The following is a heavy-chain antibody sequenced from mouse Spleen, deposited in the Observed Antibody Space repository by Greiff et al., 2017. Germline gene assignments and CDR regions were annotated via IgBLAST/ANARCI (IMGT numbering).Heavy chain of an antibody. CDR1: GFNINNTY. V-gene: IGHV14-3*01. CDR3: APVVDYAMDY. Sequence: EVMLVESVAELMRPGASVKLSCTASGFNINNTYMHWVKQRPEQGLEWIGRIDPANGNTNYAPKFQGKATITADTPSNTAYLQLSSLTSEDTAIYYCAPVVDYAMDYWGQGTSVTVSS. J-gene: IGHJ4*01. CDR2: IDPANGNT. D-gene: IGHD1-1*01.